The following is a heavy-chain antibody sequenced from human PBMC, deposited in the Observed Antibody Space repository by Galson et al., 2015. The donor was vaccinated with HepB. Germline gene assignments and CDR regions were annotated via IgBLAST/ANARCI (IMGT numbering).Heavy chain of an antibody. V-gene: IGHV1-2*02. D-gene: IGHD3-10*01. CDR3: ARGSNYYGSGSSSHYFDY. CDR1: GSTFTGYY. CDR2: INPNSGGT. J-gene: IGHJ4*02. Sequence: SVKVSCKASGSTFTGYYMHWVRQAPGQGLEWMGWINPNSGGTNYAQKFQGRVTMTRDTSISTAYMELRRLRSDDTAVYYCARGSNYYGSGSSSHYFDYWGLGTLVTVSS.